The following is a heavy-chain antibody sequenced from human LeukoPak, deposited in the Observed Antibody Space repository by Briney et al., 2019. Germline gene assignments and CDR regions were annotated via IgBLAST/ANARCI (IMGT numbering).Heavy chain of an antibody. Sequence: GGSLRLSCAASGFTVSSNYMSWVRQAPGKGLEWVSVIYSGGSTYYADSVKGRFTISRDNSKNSLYLQMNSLRAEDTALYYCAKASGSYSYYYMGVWGQGTTVTVSS. CDR1: GFTVSSNY. CDR2: IYSGGST. J-gene: IGHJ6*03. V-gene: IGHV3-53*05. CDR3: AKASGSYSYYYMGV. D-gene: IGHD3-22*01.